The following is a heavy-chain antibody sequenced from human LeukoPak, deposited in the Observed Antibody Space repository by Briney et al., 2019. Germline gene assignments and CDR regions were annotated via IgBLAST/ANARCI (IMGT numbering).Heavy chain of an antibody. D-gene: IGHD7-27*01. CDR2: IHAGTGDT. J-gene: IGHJ4*02. Sequence: ASVKVSCKASGYTFTGHYMHWVRQAPGHGLEWMGWIHAGTGDTNYAQKFQGRFTMTRDTSISTLYMELSRLTSDDTAVYFCARDENWGPDYWGQGTLVTVSS. CDR3: ARDENWGPDY. CDR1: GYTFTGHY. V-gene: IGHV1-2*02.